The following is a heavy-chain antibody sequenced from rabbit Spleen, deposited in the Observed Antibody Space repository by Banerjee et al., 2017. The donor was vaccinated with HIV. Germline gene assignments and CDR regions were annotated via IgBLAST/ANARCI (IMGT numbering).Heavy chain of an antibody. V-gene: IGHV1S40*01. Sequence: QSLEESGGGLVKPEGSLTLTCTASGFSFSGSYDMCWVRQAPGKGLEWIGCIWTGSGSTWYANWVKGRFTISKTSSTTVTLQMTSLTAADTATYFCARDTGSSFSSYGMDLWGQGPWSPS. J-gene: IGHJ6*01. CDR1: GFSFSGSYD. CDR2: IWTGSGST. D-gene: IGHD8-1*01. CDR3: ARDTGSSFSSYGMDL.